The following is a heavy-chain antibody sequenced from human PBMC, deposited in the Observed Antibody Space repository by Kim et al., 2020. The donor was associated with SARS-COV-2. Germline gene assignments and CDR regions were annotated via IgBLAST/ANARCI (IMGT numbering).Heavy chain of an antibody. CDR3: TTDPSGSYSRTDYYYYGMDV. V-gene: IGHV3-15*01. J-gene: IGHJ6*02. CDR1: GFTFSNAW. Sequence: GGSLRLSCAASGFTFSNAWMSWVRQAPGKGLEWVGRIKSKTDGGTTDYAAPVKGRFTISRDDSKNTLYLQMNSLKTEDTAVYYCTTDPSGSYSRTDYYYYGMDVWGQGTTVTVSS. D-gene: IGHD1-26*01. CDR2: IKSKTDGGTT.